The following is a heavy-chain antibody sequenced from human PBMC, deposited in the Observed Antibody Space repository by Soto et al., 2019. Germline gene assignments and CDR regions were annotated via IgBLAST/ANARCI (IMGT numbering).Heavy chain of an antibody. Sequence: EVQLLESGGGLVQPGGSLRLSCAASGFTFSSYAMSWVRQAPGKGLEWVSAISGSGGSTYYADSVKGRFTISRANSKNTLYMQMNSLRAEDTAVYYCAKGGAVLDWPSRRGGMAVWGQGTTVTVSS. CDR1: GFTFSSYA. J-gene: IGHJ6*02. D-gene: IGHD2-8*02. CDR3: AKGGAVLDWPSRRGGMAV. V-gene: IGHV3-23*01. CDR2: ISGSGGST.